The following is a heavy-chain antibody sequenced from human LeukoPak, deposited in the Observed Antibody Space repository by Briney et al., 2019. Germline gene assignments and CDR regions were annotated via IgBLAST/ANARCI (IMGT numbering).Heavy chain of an antibody. CDR2: IYYSGST. Sequence: PSETLSLTCTVSGGSISSSDYYWGWIRQPPGKGLEWIGSIYYSGSTYYNPSLKSRVTISVDTSKNQFSLKLSSVTAADTAVYYCARSVYYYDSSGYLRFDPWGQGTLVTVSS. J-gene: IGHJ5*02. V-gene: IGHV4-39*07. CDR3: ARSVYYYDSSGYLRFDP. CDR1: GGSISSSDYY. D-gene: IGHD3-22*01.